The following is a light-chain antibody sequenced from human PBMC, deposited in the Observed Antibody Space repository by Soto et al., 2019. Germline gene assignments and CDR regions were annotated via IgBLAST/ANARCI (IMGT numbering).Light chain of an antibody. Sequence: DIQMTQSPSTLSASVGDRVTITCRASQNINDWLAWYQQKSGKAPKFLIYKASNLETGVPSRFSGSGSGTQFTLTISNLQPDDFAIYYCQQYKSSPITFGGGTKVEIK. CDR3: QQYKSSPIT. J-gene: IGKJ4*01. CDR1: QNINDW. V-gene: IGKV1-5*03. CDR2: KAS.